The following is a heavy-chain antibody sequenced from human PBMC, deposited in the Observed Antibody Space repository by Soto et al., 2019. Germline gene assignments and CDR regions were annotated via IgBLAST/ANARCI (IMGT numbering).Heavy chain of an antibody. CDR1: GGSISSGGYY. J-gene: IGHJ4*02. D-gene: IGHD2-21*02. V-gene: IGHV4-31*03. CDR3: ARDPVHCGCDCYSSV. CDR2: IYYSGST. Sequence: QVQLQESGPGLVKPSQTLSLTCTVSGGSISSGGYYWSWIRQHPGKGLEWIGYIYYSGSTYYNPSLKSRVTISVDTSKNQLSLKLSSVTDADTAVYYCARDPVHCGCDCYSSVWGQGTLVTVSS.